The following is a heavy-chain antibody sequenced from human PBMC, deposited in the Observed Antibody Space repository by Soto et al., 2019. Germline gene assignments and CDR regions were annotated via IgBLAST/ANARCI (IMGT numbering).Heavy chain of an antibody. D-gene: IGHD4-17*01. CDR2: IYWVDDK. Sequence: QITLKESGPTLVKPTQTLTLTCTFSGFSLSTSGVGVGWIRQPPGKALAWLALIYWVDDKRYSPSLRSRLTVTTCSSKNQVVLTMTNMDPVDIATYYCGYSHRYGDYIIDYSGQGTLATVSS. CDR3: GYSHRYGDYIIDY. J-gene: IGHJ4*02. CDR1: GFSLSTSGVG. V-gene: IGHV2-5*02.